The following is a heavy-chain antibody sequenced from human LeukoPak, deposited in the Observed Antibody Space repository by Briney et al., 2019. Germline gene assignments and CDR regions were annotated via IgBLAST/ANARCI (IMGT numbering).Heavy chain of an antibody. Sequence: ASVKVSCKASGGISWVRQAPGQGLEWMGWISAYNGNTNYAQKLQGRVTMTTDTSTSTAYMELRSLRSDDTAVYYCARDLEAGITMIVVVITVQGYWGQGTLVTVSS. CDR3: ARDLEAGITMIVVVITVQGY. V-gene: IGHV1-18*01. D-gene: IGHD3-22*01. CDR1: GG. CDR2: ISAYNGNT. J-gene: IGHJ4*02.